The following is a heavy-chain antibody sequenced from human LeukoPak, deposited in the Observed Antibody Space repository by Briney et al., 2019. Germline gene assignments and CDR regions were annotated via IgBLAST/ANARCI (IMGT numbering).Heavy chain of an antibody. Sequence: ASVKVSCKASGYTFTSDDMHWVRQAPGQGLEWMGIINPSGGSTSYAQKFQGRVTMTRDMSTSTVYMELSSLRSEDTAVYYCARVARCSSISCYRFDYWGQGTLVTVSS. CDR1: GYTFTSDD. CDR2: INPSGGST. V-gene: IGHV1-46*01. J-gene: IGHJ4*02. D-gene: IGHD2-2*02. CDR3: ARVARCSSISCYRFDY.